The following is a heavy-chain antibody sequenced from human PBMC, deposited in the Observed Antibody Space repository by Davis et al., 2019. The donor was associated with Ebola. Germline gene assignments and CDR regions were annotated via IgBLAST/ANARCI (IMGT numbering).Heavy chain of an antibody. CDR3: ARGSPGSLFDY. V-gene: IGHV1-18*01. CDR2: ISTYNGNT. J-gene: IGHJ4*02. D-gene: IGHD1-26*01. CDR1: GYPFTSYA. Sequence: AASVKVSCRASGYPFTSYAISWVRQAPGQGLEWMGWISTYNGNTNYAQKFQGRVTMTTHTSTNTVYMDLRSLRSDDTAVYYCARGSPGSLFDYWGQGTLVTVSS.